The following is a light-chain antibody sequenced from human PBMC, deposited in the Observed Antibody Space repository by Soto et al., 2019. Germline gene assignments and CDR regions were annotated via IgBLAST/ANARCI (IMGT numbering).Light chain of an antibody. V-gene: IGLV2-14*01. CDR3: SSYTSRSTLV. CDR2: EVT. CDR1: SSDVGGYNY. J-gene: IGLJ1*01. Sequence: QSVLIQPPSVSGSPGQSITISCTGTSSDVGGYNYVSWYQQHPGKAPKLMIYEVTNRPSGVSNRFSGSKSGNTASLTISGLQAEDEADYYCSSYTSRSTLVFGTGTKLTVL.